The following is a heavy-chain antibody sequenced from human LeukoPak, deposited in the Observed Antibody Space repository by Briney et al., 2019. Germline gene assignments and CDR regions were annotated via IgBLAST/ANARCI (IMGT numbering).Heavy chain of an antibody. CDR3: ARDPNPTPYSSSWYSRQYYFDY. CDR2: ISSSSSYI. CDR1: GFTFSSYS. Sequence: AGGSLRLSCAASGFTFSSYSMNWVRQAPGKGLEWVSCISSSSSYIYYADSVKGRFAISRDNAKNSLYLQMNSLRAEDTAVYHCARDPNPTPYSSSWYSRQYYFDYWGQGTLVTVSS. J-gene: IGHJ4*02. V-gene: IGHV3-21*01. D-gene: IGHD6-13*01.